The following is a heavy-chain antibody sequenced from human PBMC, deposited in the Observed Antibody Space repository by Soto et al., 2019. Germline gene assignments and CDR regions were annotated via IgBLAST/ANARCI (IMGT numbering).Heavy chain of an antibody. CDR2: IYHSGST. D-gene: IGHD1-26*01. CDR1: GDSIRSAHYF. CDR3: ARSIVGATLSDGMDV. Sequence: SETLSLTCSVFGDSIRSAHYFWGWVRQPPGKGLEWIGYIYHSGSTNYNPSLRSRVTISVDTTNNQFSLKLSSVTAADTAVYYCARSIVGATLSDGMDVWGQGTTVTVSS. V-gene: IGHV4-61*05. J-gene: IGHJ6*02.